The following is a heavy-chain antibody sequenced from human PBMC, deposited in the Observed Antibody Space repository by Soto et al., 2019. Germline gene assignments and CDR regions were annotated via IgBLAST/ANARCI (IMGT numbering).Heavy chain of an antibody. J-gene: IGHJ3*01. CDR3: ASDEGLCDSSGCYDTFDL. Sequence: EVQLVESGGGLVQPGGSLRLSCVASGFTFSSCWMNWVRQAPGKGLEWVANIKEDGSQTNHVDSVKGRFTISRDNAKSSLYLRMSSRRAEDTAVYFCASDEGLCDSSGCYDTFDLWGQGTMVTVSS. D-gene: IGHD2-2*01. V-gene: IGHV3-7*01. CDR2: IKEDGSQT. CDR1: GFTFSSCW.